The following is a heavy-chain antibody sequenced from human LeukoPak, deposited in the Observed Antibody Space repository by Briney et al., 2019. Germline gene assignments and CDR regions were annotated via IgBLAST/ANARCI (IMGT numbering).Heavy chain of an antibody. Sequence: ASVKVSCKTSGYTFTTYDINWVRQATGQGLEWMGWVNPSSGVTRYAQKFQGRVTITRNTSISTAYMELSSLRSEDTAIYYCARGRSITGTLGGLAYWGQGTLVTVSS. J-gene: IGHJ4*02. CDR1: GYTFTTYD. CDR3: ARGRSITGTLGGLAY. V-gene: IGHV1-8*01. CDR2: VNPSSGVT. D-gene: IGHD1-7*01.